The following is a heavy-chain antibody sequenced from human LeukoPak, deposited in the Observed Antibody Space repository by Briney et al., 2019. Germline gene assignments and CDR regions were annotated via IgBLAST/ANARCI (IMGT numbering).Heavy chain of an antibody. J-gene: IGHJ4*02. CDR1: GFTFSSYA. Sequence: GGSLRLSCAASGFTFSSYAMHWVRQAPGKGLEWVAVIWYDGSNKYYADSVKGRFTISRDNSKNTLYLQMNSLRAEDTAVYYCARAPRDGYSYGIDYWGQGTLVTVSS. V-gene: IGHV3-33*01. CDR2: IWYDGSNK. D-gene: IGHD5-18*01. CDR3: ARAPRDGYSYGIDY.